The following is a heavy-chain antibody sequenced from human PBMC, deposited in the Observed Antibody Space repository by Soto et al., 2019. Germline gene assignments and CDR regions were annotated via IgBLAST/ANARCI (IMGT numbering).Heavy chain of an antibody. J-gene: IGHJ4*02. CDR1: GFTFGDYA. D-gene: IGHD2-15*01. V-gene: IGHV3-49*03. CDR3: ARNQVVVEVNHETYYYFDY. Sequence: GGSLRLSCTASGFTFGDYAMSWFRQAPGKGLEWVGFIRRKTYGGTTEYAASVKGRFTISRDNSKSIAYLQMNSLKTEDSAVYYCARNQVVVEVNHETYYYFDYWGQGTLVTVSS. CDR2: IRRKTYGGTT.